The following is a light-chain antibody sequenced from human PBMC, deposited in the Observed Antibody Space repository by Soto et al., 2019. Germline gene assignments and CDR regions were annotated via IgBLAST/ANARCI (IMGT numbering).Light chain of an antibody. J-gene: IGKJ4*01. Sequence: DIRMTQSPATLSGSVGDRDTITCRASRTIASYVNWYQQKPGKAPNLLIYAASSLQPGVPSRFSGSGSGTDFTLTISSLQPEDFATYYCQQSYTTAALSFGGGTKVDIK. CDR2: AAS. V-gene: IGKV1-39*01. CDR1: RTIASY. CDR3: QQSYTTAALS.